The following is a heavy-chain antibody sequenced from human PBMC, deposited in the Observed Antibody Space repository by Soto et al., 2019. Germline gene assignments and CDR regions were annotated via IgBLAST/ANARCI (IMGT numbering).Heavy chain of an antibody. V-gene: IGHV2-5*02. CDR1: GFLLSTSGVG. D-gene: IGHD5-12*01. CDR2: IYWDDEK. J-gene: IGHJ4*02. Sequence: QITLKESGPTLVKPTQTLTLTCTFSGFLLSTSGVGVGWIRQPPGKALEWLALIYWDDEKRYSPSLKSRLSITKDTSTNQVVLTMTNMDPVDTATYYCAHNERGYSGYLVGYFDYWGQGTLVTVSS. CDR3: AHNERGYSGYLVGYFDY.